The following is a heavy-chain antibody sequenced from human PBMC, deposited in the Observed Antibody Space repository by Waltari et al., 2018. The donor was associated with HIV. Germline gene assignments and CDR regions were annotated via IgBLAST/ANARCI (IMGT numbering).Heavy chain of an antibody. J-gene: IGHJ4*02. CDR2: IWYDGSKQ. D-gene: IGHD3-16*01. CDR3: AKEFNTFGAAGLDW. CDR1: GFTFGRFG. V-gene: IGHV3-33*06. Sequence: QVQLVESGGGVVQPGRSLRLSCAASGFTFGRFGMHWVRQAPCKGLELVSSIWYDGSKQDYAESVKGRFNISRDNSKNTLYLQMNSLRVEDAGVYFCAKEFNTFGAAGLDWWGQGTLVTVSS.